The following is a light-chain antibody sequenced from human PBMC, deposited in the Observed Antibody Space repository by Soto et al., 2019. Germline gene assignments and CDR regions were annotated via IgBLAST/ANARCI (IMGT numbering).Light chain of an antibody. J-gene: IGLJ3*02. CDR3: SAYKARSTLV. Sequence: QSALTQPASVSGSAGQSITISCSGTMRDVGAYNLVSWYQQHPGTAPKLIIYEVRNRPSGISSRFSGSRSGNTASLTISGLQPEEEGDYYCSAYKARSTLVFGGGTKVTV. CDR2: EVR. CDR1: MRDVGAYNL. V-gene: IGLV2-14*01.